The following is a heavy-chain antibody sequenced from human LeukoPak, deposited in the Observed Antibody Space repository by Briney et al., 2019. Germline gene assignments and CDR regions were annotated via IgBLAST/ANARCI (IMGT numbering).Heavy chain of an antibody. CDR2: ISSSGSTI. J-gene: IGHJ6*02. D-gene: IGHD2-2*02. CDR3: ARDRDCSSTSCYSYGMDV. V-gene: IGHV3-48*03. CDR1: GFTFSSYE. Sequence: GGSLRLSCAASGFTFSSYEMNWVRQAPGKGLEWVSYISSSGSTIYYADSVKGRFTISRDNAKNSLYLQMNSLRAEDTAVYHCARDRDCSSTSCYSYGMDVWGQGTTVTVSS.